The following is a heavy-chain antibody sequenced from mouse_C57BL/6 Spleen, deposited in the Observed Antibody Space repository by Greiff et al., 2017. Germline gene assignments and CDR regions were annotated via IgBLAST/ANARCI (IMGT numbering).Heavy chain of an antibody. V-gene: IGHV1-64*01. CDR1: GYTFTSYW. D-gene: IGHD2-2*01. CDR3: ARSMVTDDFDY. Sequence: QVQLKQPGAELVKPGASVKLSCKASGYTFTSYWMHWVKQRPGQGLEWIGMIHPNSGSTNYNEKFKSKATLTVDKSSSTAYMQLSSLTSEDSAVYYCARSMVTDDFDYWGQGTTLTVSS. J-gene: IGHJ2*01. CDR2: IHPNSGST.